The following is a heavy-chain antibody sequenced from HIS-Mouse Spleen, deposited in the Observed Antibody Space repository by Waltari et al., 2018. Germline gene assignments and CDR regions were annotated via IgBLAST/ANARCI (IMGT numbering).Heavy chain of an antibody. J-gene: IGHJ6*02. D-gene: IGHD6-13*01. CDR3: AREEIAAAGTYYYYYGMDV. CDR1: GYTFTGYY. V-gene: IGHV1-2*02. Sequence: QVQLVQSGAEVKKPGASVKVSCKASGYTFTGYYMHWVRQAPGQGLEWMGWINPNSGGTNYAQKFQGRVTMTRDTSISTAYMELSRLRSDDTAVYYCAREEIAAAGTYYYYYGMDVWGQGTTVTVSS. CDR2: INPNSGGT.